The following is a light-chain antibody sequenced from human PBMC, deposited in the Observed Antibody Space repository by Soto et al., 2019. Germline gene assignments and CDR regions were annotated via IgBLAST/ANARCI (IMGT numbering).Light chain of an antibody. Sequence: DIQMTQSPSALSASVGDRVTITCRASQSISIWLAWYQQKPGKAPKLLIYKASSLESGVPSRFSGSGSGTEFTLTISSLQPDDFATYYCQQYNSYSVPFGQGTKVDIK. V-gene: IGKV1-5*03. CDR3: QQYNSYSVP. CDR2: KAS. J-gene: IGKJ1*01. CDR1: QSISIW.